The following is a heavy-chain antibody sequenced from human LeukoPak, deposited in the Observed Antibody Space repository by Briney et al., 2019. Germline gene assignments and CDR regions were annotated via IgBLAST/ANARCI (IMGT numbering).Heavy chain of an antibody. CDR3: ARGGYDSPFDY. CDR2: ISSSSRYI. Sequence: GGSLRLSCAASGFTFSSYSMNWVRQAPGKGLEWVSSISSSSRYIYYADSVKGRFTLSRDNAKNSLFLQMNNLRAEDTAVYYCARGGYDSPFDYWGQGTLVTVSS. V-gene: IGHV3-21*01. CDR1: GFTFSSYS. J-gene: IGHJ4*02. D-gene: IGHD5-12*01.